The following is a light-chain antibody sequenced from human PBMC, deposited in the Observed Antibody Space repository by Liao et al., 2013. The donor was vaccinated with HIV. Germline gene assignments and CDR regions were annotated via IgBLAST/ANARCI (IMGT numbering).Light chain of an antibody. V-gene: IGLV3-21*04. CDR3: QVWDASGDHSVV. Sequence: SYVLTQPPSVSVAPGKTARITCGGNNIGSKSVHWYQQKPGQAPLLVMYNDRDRPSGIPERFSGSNSGNTATLTISRVEAGDEADYHCQVWDASGDHSVVFGGGTKLTVL. CDR2: NDR. J-gene: IGLJ2*01. CDR1: NIGSKS.